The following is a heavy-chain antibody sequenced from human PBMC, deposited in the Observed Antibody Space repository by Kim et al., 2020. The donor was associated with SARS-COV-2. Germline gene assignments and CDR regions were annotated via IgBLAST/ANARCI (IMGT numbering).Heavy chain of an antibody. D-gene: IGHD3-16*01. CDR2: IYPADSDR. J-gene: IGHJ4*02. Sequence: GESLKISCKASGYNFANNWIAWVRQMPGKGLEWMGIIYPADSDRKYSPSFQGQVTISADKSINTAYLQWSSLKASDTAIYYCSRRAGGDGYKLRQTPLDYWGQGPLVTVSS. V-gene: IGHV5-51*01. CDR3: SRRAGGDGYKLRQTPLDY. CDR1: GYNFANNW.